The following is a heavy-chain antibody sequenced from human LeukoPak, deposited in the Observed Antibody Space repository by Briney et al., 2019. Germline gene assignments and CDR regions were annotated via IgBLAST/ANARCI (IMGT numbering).Heavy chain of an antibody. CDR3: ARARSGYTRYDAFDT. Sequence: GGSLRLPCAASGFTFSNYWMTWVRQAPGKGLEWVANIKQDGSKKYYVDSVKGRFTISRDNAKNSLYLQMNSLRAEDTAVYYCARARSGYTRYDAFDTWGQGAMVTVSS. CDR1: GFTFSNYW. V-gene: IGHV3-7*04. J-gene: IGHJ3*02. D-gene: IGHD3-22*01. CDR2: IKQDGSKK.